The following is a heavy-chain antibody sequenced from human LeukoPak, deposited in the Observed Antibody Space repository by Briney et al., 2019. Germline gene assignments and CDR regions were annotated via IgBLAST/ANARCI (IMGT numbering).Heavy chain of an antibody. CDR1: GFTVSSNY. J-gene: IGHJ3*02. V-gene: IGHV3-53*05. Sequence: PGGSLRLSCAASGFTVSSNYMSWVRQAPGKGLEWVSVIYSGGSTYYADSVKGRFTISGDNSKNTLYLQMNSLRAEDTAVYYCAKDLQDAFDIWGQGTMVTVSS. CDR2: IYSGGST. CDR3: AKDLQDAFDI.